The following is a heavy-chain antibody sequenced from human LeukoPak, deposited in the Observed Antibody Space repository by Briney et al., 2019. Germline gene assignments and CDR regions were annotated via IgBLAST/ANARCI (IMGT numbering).Heavy chain of an antibody. Sequence: ASVRVSCKASGYTFTVYYMHWVRQAPGQGLEWMGWINPNSGGTNYAQKFQGRVTMTRDTSISTAYMELSRLRSDDTAVYYCARGDPSHNNYYFDYWGQGTLVTVSS. CDR3: ARGDPSHNNYYFDY. D-gene: IGHD2-21*02. CDR2: INPNSGGT. CDR1: GYTFTVYY. V-gene: IGHV1-2*02. J-gene: IGHJ4*02.